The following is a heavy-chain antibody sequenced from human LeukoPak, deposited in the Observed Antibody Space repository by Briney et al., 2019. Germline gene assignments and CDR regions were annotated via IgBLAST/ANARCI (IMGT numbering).Heavy chain of an antibody. CDR1: GFSFSSYS. D-gene: IGHD1-1*01. CDR2: INSRGTYI. V-gene: IGHV3-21*01. CDR3: ARVGYNWNDVYFFDY. Sequence: GGSLRLSCAASGFSFSSYSMNWVRQAPGKGLEWVSSINSRGTYIYYADSLKGRFTISRDNAENPLHLQMNSLRAEDTAVYYCARVGYNWNDVYFFDYWGQGTLVTVSS. J-gene: IGHJ4*02.